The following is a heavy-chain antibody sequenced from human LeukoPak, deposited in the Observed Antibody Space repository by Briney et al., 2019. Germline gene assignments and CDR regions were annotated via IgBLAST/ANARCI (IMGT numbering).Heavy chain of an antibody. Sequence: TGRSLRLSCAASGFTFSSYGMHWVRQAPGKGLEWVAVILNDGSQEKYADFVKGRFTISRDNSKNTLFPQMNSLRAEDTAVYYCARDDALGDNALDIWGQGTMVTVSS. V-gene: IGHV3-33*01. CDR3: ARDDALGDNALDI. J-gene: IGHJ3*02. CDR1: GFTFSSYG. D-gene: IGHD3-16*01. CDR2: ILNDGSQE.